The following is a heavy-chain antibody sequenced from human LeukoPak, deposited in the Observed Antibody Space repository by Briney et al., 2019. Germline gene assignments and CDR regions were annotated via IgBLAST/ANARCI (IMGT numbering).Heavy chain of an antibody. CDR1: GDSMSNYY. D-gene: IGHD3-10*01. V-gene: IGHV4-59*01. CDR3: ARVHYYGSGLSSYFGY. J-gene: IGHJ4*02. CDR2: IYYSGST. Sequence: SETLSLTCTVSGDSMSNYYWSWIRQPPGKGLEWIGYIYYSGSTKNNPSLKSRVIISVDTSKNQFALKLSSVTAADTAVYYCARVHYYGSGLSSYFGYWGQGTLVTVSS.